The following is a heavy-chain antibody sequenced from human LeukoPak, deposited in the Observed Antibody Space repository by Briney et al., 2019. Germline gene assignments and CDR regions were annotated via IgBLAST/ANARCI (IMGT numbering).Heavy chain of an antibody. D-gene: IGHD2-8*01. V-gene: IGHV4-34*01. J-gene: IGHJ5*02. CDR1: GGSFSGYY. CDR2: INHSGST. CDR3: ARARIVLMVYASWFDP. Sequence: PSETLSLTCAVYGGSFSGYYWSWIRQPPGEGLEWIGEINHSGSTNYNPSLKSRVTISVDTSKNQFSLKLSSVTAADTAVYYCARARIVLMVYASWFDPWGQGTLVTVSS.